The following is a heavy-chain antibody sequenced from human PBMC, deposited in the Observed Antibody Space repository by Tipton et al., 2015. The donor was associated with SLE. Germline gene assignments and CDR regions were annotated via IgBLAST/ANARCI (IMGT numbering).Heavy chain of an antibody. J-gene: IGHJ4*02. D-gene: IGHD2-2*01. CDR1: GGSISSSSYY. V-gene: IGHV4-39*07. Sequence: TLSLTCTVSGGSISSSSYYWGWIRQPPGKGLEWIGSIYYSGSTYYNPSLKSRVTISVDTSKNQFSLKLSSVTAADTAVYYCARGPTGSSAREDTWGQGTLVTVSS. CDR2: IYYSGST. CDR3: ARGPTGSSAREDT.